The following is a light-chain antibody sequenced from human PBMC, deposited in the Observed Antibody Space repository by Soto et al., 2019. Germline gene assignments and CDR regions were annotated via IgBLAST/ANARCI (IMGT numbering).Light chain of an antibody. CDR1: QSLSSNY. Sequence: EIVLTQSPGTLSLSPGERATLSCRASQSLSSNYLAWYQQKPGQAPKLLIYGASSRATGIPDRFSGSGSGTDFTLTIGRLEPEDFAVYYCQQYGSSPVTFGGGTKVEIK. CDR3: QQYGSSPVT. J-gene: IGKJ4*01. V-gene: IGKV3-20*01. CDR2: GAS.